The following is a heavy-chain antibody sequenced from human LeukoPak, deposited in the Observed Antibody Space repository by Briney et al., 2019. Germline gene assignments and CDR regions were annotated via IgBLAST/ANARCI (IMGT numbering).Heavy chain of an antibody. Sequence: GGSLRLSCAASGFTFSSYAMHWVRQAPGKGLEWVAVISYDGSNKYYADSVKGRFTISRDNSKNTVYLQMNSLRAEDTAVYYCARAINYYGSGSYYIRHPPDYWGQGTLVTVSS. CDR3: ARAINYYGSGSYYIRHPPDY. V-gene: IGHV3-30-3*01. CDR2: ISYDGSNK. CDR1: GFTFSSYA. J-gene: IGHJ4*02. D-gene: IGHD3-10*01.